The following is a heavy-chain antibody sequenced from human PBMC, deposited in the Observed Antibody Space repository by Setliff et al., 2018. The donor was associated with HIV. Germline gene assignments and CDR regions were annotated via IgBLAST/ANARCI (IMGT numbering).Heavy chain of an antibody. D-gene: IGHD3-16*01. CDR2: ISSDSRTT. V-gene: IGHV3-48*01. CDR3: AAVPWGHSSLIIDH. J-gene: IGHJ4*02. CDR1: GFSLSTYS. Sequence: PGGSLRLSCIASGFSLSTYSMNWVRQAPGKGLEWISYISSDSRTTYYADSVKGRFTISRDDAKTSLYLQMNSLRAEDTAVYFCAAVPWGHSSLIIDHWGQGTPVTVSS.